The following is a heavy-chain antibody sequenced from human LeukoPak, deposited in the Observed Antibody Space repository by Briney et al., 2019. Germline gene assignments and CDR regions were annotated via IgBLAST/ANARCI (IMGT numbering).Heavy chain of an antibody. J-gene: IGHJ4*02. Sequence: GASVKVSCKASGGTFSSYAIGWVRQALGQGLEWMGRIIPILGIANYAQKFQGRVTITADKSTSTAYMELSSLRSEDTAVYYCARDGSGEYYYDSSGYYDYWGQGTLVTVSS. V-gene: IGHV1-69*04. D-gene: IGHD3-22*01. CDR3: ARDGSGEYYYDSSGYYDY. CDR1: GGTFSSYA. CDR2: IIPILGIA.